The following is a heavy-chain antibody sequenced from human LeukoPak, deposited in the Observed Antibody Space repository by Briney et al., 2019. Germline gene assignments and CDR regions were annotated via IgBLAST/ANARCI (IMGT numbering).Heavy chain of an antibody. CDR2: ISAYNGNT. V-gene: IGHV1-18*01. D-gene: IGHD3-22*01. J-gene: IGHJ4*02. CDR3: ARGSTYYYDSSGYAY. Sequence: ASVKVSCKASGYTFTSYGISWVRQAPGQGLEWMGWISAYNGNTNYAQKFQGRVTMTRDTSISTAYMELSRLRSDDTAVYYCARGSTYYYDSSGYAYWGQGTLVTVSS. CDR1: GYTFTSYG.